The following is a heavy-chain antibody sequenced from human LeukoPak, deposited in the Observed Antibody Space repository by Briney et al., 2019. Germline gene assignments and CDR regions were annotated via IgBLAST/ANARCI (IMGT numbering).Heavy chain of an antibody. CDR3: AKTYYYDSSGYYYKGDYYFDY. V-gene: IGHV3-53*01. Sequence: GGSLRLSCAASGFTFSSNYMSWVRQAPGKGLEWVSVIYSGGSTYYADSVKGRFTISRDNSKNTLYLQMNSLRAEDTAVYYCAKTYYYDSSGYYYKGDYYFDYWGQGTLVTVSS. J-gene: IGHJ4*02. CDR1: GFTFSSNY. CDR2: IYSGGST. D-gene: IGHD3-22*01.